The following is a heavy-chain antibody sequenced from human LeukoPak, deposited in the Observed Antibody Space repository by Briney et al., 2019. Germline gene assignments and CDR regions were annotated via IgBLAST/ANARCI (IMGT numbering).Heavy chain of an antibody. CDR1: GGSISSGVYY. CDR2: IYYSGNT. D-gene: IGHD1-7*01. V-gene: IGHV4-30-4*08. Sequence: PSETLSLTCTVSGGSISSGVYYWSWIREPPGKGLEWIGYIYYSGNTYYNPSLKSRLTISVDTSKNQFSLKLSAVTAADTAVYYCARAAWNSKGVDFWGQGTLLTVSS. J-gene: IGHJ4*02. CDR3: ARAAWNSKGVDF.